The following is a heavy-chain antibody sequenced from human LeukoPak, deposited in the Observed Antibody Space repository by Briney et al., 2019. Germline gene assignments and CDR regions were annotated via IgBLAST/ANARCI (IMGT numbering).Heavy chain of an antibody. CDR3: ARVLPPPA. V-gene: IGHV3-21*01. Sequence: PARSLRLSSAASAFTFGSLCMNWVRPAPGKGLEWDSSIRSGISYIYYADSGKGRFTICRDNSENSMYLRMNSLRAKDTAVYYCARVLPPPAWGQGTPVTVSS. D-gene: IGHD2-15*01. J-gene: IGHJ4*02. CDR1: AFTFGSLC. CDR2: IRSGISYI.